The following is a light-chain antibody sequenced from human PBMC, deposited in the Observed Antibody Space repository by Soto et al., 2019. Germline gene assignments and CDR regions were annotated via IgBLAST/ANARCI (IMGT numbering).Light chain of an antibody. CDR2: AAS. J-gene: IGKJ2*01. CDR3: QQSYSTPRT. CDR1: QSVSTY. V-gene: IGKV1-39*01. Sequence: DIQMTQSPSSLSASVGDRVTITCRASQSVSTYLNWYQQKPEKAPKLLIYAASSLQSGVPSRFSGSGSGTDFTLTISSLQHEDFAPYYCQQSYSTPRTFGQGTKLEIK.